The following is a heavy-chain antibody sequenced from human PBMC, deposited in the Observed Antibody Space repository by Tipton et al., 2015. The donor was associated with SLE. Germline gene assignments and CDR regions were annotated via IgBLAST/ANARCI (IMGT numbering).Heavy chain of an antibody. Sequence: TLSLTCTVSGGSLSSHYWSWIRQPPGKGLEWIGYIYDSENTNYNPSLRSRVTMSLDTSKNQFSLNLSSVTAADTAVYYCARGTGTPLDYWGQGTLVTVSS. CDR2: IYDSENT. J-gene: IGHJ4*02. CDR1: GGSLSSHY. V-gene: IGHV4-59*11. D-gene: IGHD1-1*01. CDR3: ARGTGTPLDY.